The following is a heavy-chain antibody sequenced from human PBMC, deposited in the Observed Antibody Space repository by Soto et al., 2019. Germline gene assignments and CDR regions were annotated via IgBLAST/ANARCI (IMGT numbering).Heavy chain of an antibody. CDR1: GYTFTSYY. V-gene: IGHV1-46*01. J-gene: IGHJ5*02. CDR2: INPSGGST. CDR3: ARDLSTTGDYLSSNWFDP. Sequence: ASVKVSCKASGYTFTSYYMHWVRQAPGQGLEWMGIINPSGGSTSYAQKFQGRVTMTRDTSTSAVYMELSSLRSEDTAVYYCARDLSTTGDYLSSNWFDPWGQGTLVTVSS. D-gene: IGHD4-17*01.